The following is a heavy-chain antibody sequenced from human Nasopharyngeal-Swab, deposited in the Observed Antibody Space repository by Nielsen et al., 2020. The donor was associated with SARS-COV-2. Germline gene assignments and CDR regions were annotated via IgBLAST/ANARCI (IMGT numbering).Heavy chain of an antibody. Sequence: ASVKVSCKDSGYTFTSYAMNWVRQAPGQGLEWMGRINTNTGNPTYAQGFTGRFVFSLDTSVSTAYLQISSLKAEDTAVYYCARARGQPHNYYYYGMDVWGQGTTVTVSS. V-gene: IGHV7-4-1*02. CDR2: INTNTGNP. J-gene: IGHJ6*02. CDR1: GYTFTSYA. CDR3: ARARGQPHNYYYYGMDV.